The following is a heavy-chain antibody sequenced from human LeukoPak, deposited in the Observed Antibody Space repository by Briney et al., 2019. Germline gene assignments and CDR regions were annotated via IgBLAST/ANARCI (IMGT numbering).Heavy chain of an antibody. CDR1: GFTFSSYA. Sequence: GGSLRLSCAASGFTFSSYAMHWVRQAPGKGLEWVAVISYDGSNKYYADSVKGRFTISRDNSKNTPYLQMNSLRAEDTAVYYCARHGFDYWGQGTLVTVSS. CDR2: ISYDGSNK. J-gene: IGHJ4*02. V-gene: IGHV3-30*04. CDR3: ARHGFDY.